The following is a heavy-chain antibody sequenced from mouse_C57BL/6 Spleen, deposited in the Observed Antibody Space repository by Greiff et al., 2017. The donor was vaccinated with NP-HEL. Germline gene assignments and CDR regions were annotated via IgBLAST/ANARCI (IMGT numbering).Heavy chain of an antibody. Sequence: AQLQQSGPELVKPGASVKISCKASGYAFSSSWMNWVKQRPGKGLEWIGRIYPGDGDTNYNGKFKGKATLTADKSSSTAYMQLSSLTSEDSAVYFCARSYYYGSNYAMDYWGHGTSVTVSS. CDR1: GYAFSSSW. V-gene: IGHV1-82*01. CDR3: ARSYYYGSNYAMDY. CDR2: IYPGDGDT. D-gene: IGHD1-1*01. J-gene: IGHJ4*01.